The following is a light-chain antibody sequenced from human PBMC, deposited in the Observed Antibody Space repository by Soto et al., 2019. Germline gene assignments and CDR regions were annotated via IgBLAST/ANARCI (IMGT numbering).Light chain of an antibody. CDR1: QSISSY. J-gene: IGKJ2*01. Sequence: DIPMTQSPSSLSASVGDRVTITCRASQSISSYLTWYQQKPGKAPQLLIYAASTLHAGVPSRFSGSGSGTDFTLTISSLQPEDFATYYCQQSYSIPPYTFGQGTKLEIK. CDR2: AAS. CDR3: QQSYSIPPYT. V-gene: IGKV1-39*01.